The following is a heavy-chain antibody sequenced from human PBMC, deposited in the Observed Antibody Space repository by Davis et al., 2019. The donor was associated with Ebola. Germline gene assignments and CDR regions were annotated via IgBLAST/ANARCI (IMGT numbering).Heavy chain of an antibody. J-gene: IGHJ4*02. D-gene: IGHD1-26*01. CDR1: GFSLRTSGVG. CDR3: AHRSSGSYNLDY. Sequence: SGPTLVKPTQTLTLTCTFSGFSLRTSGVGVGWVRQPPGKALEWLVFIYWDDDKRYSPSLKTRLSITKDTSKNQVVLTMTNMDPVDTGTYYCAHRSSGSYNLDYWGQGTLVTVSS. CDR2: IYWDDDK. V-gene: IGHV2-5*02.